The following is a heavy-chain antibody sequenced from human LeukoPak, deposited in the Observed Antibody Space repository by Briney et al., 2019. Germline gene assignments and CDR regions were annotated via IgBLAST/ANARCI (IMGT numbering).Heavy chain of an antibody. Sequence: GSLRLSCAASGFTFSSYGMHWVRQAPGKGLEWVSSISSSSTYIHYADSVRGRFTVSRDNAKNALYLQMNSLRAEDTAVYYCASWPGGWYGEDSWGQGTLVTVSS. V-gene: IGHV3-21*01. CDR1: GFTFSSYG. CDR2: ISSSSTYI. J-gene: IGHJ4*02. D-gene: IGHD6-19*01. CDR3: ASWPGGWYGEDS.